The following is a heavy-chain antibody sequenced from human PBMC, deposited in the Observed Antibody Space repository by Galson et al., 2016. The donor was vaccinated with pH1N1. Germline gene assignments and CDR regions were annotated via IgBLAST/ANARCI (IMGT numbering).Heavy chain of an antibody. J-gene: IGHJ4*01. Sequence: CAISGDSVSSNSAAWNWIRQSPSRGLEWLGRTYYRSKWYNDYAVSVKSRITINPDTSKNQFSLQLNSVTPADTAVCYCARDGIAAAGIRRDQYYFYYWGPGTLVTVSS. CDR2: TYYRSKWYN. CDR1: GDSVSSNSAA. CDR3: ARDGIAAAGIRRDQYYFYY. V-gene: IGHV6-1*01. D-gene: IGHD6-13*01.